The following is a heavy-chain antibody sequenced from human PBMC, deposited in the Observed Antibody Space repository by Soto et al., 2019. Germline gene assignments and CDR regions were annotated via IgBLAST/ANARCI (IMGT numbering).Heavy chain of an antibody. CDR3: ARTPYGDNVDY. V-gene: IGHV1-8*01. CDR1: GYTFTSYD. CDR2: MNPNSGNT. D-gene: IGHD4-17*01. J-gene: IGHJ4*02. Sequence: QVQLVQSGAEVKKPGASVKVSCKASGYTFTSYDINWVRQATGQGLEWMGWMNPNSGNTAYAQKFQCRFTMTRNTSINPAYLELSSLRSEDTAVYYCARTPYGDNVDYWGQGTLVTVSS.